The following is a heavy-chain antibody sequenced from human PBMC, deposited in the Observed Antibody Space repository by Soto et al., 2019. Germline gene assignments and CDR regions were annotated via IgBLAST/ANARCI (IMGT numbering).Heavy chain of an antibody. CDR1: GYTFTSYG. J-gene: IGHJ4*02. CDR3: AREKNVDTAMVTTFDY. Sequence: QVQLVQSGAEVKKPGASVKVSCKASGYTFTSYGISWVRQAPGQGLEWMGWISAYNGNTNYAQKLQGRVTMTTDTATSTAYMELRSLRSDDTAVYYCAREKNVDTAMVTTFDYWGQGTLVTVSS. D-gene: IGHD5-18*01. CDR2: ISAYNGNT. V-gene: IGHV1-18*01.